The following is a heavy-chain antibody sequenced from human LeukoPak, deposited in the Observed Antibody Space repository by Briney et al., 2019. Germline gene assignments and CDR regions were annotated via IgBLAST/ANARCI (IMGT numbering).Heavy chain of an antibody. Sequence: ASVKVSCKASGGTFSSYAISWVRQAPGQGLEWMGGIIPIFGTANHAQKFQGRVTITTDESTSTAYMELSSLRSEDTAVYYCARAADCSSTSCYLGAAFDIWGQGTMVTVSS. J-gene: IGHJ3*02. V-gene: IGHV1-69*05. CDR3: ARAADCSSTSCYLGAAFDI. CDR2: IIPIFGTA. CDR1: GGTFSSYA. D-gene: IGHD2-2*01.